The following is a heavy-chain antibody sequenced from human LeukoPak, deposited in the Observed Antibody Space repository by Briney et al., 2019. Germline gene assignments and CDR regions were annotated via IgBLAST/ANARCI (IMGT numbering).Heavy chain of an antibody. CDR3: ATRGYCSSTSCYKYGMDV. CDR2: FDPEDGET. Sequence: ASVKVSCKVSGYTLTELSMHWVRQAPGKGLEWMGGFDPEDGETIYAQKFQGRVTMTEDTSTDTAYMELSSLRSEDTAVYYCATRGYCSSTSCYKYGMDVWGQGTTVTVSS. V-gene: IGHV1-24*01. CDR1: GYTLTELS. D-gene: IGHD2-2*02. J-gene: IGHJ6*02.